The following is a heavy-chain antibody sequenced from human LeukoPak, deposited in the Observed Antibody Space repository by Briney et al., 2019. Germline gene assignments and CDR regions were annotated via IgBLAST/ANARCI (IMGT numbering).Heavy chain of an antibody. D-gene: IGHD3/OR15-3a*01. J-gene: IGHJ4*02. Sequence: SETLSLTCVVSGGSVHRSFWTWVRQPPGKGLEWIGRIYSSGTTDYSPSPKSRLTIAIDTSKNQFSLRLASVTAADTAVYYCGRRPAVDGPIDNWGQGILVAVSS. CDR1: GGSVHRSF. CDR2: IYSSGTT. V-gene: IGHV4-59*02. CDR3: GRRPAVDGPIDN.